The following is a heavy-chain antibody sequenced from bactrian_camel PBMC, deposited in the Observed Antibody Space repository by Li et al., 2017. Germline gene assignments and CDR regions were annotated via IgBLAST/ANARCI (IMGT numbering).Heavy chain of an antibody. Sequence: QLVESGGGSVQVGGSLRLSCAPSGYIASSLRMGWFRQAPGKEREGVATIHRDSGGTFYAGSVKGRFTISRDNSKNMLYLQMNNLKSEDTAVYYCVAEKCLGTTCYSGNWCYTKLKSRPSGGQGTQVTVS. CDR2: IHRDSGGT. CDR1: GYIASSLR. V-gene: IGHV3S54*01. D-gene: IGHD3*01. CDR3: VAEKCLGTTCYSGNWCYTKLKSRPS. J-gene: IGHJ4*01.